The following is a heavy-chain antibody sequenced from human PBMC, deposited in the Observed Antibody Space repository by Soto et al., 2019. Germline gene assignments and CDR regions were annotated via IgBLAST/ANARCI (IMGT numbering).Heavy chain of an antibody. CDR2: IFYSGST. D-gene: IGHD3-10*01. CDR3: ATYGSGTYKPTTFDY. J-gene: IGHJ4*02. Sequence: SETLSLTCTVSGGSISSGVYYWSWIRQHPGKGLEWIGYIFYSGSTYYNPSLKSRVTISVDTSKNQFSLKLSSVTAADTAVYYCATYGSGTYKPTTFDYWGQGTLVTLSS. CDR1: GGSISSGVYY. V-gene: IGHV4-31*03.